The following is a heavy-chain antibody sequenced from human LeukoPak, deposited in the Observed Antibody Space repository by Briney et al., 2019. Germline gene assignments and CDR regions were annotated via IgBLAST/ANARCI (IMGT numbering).Heavy chain of an antibody. J-gene: IGHJ4*02. CDR3: ARSIAVAGKVNYFDY. CDR2: IYTSGST. Sequence: SETLSLTCTVSGGSISSYCWSWIRQPAGKGLEWIGRIYTSGSTNYNPSLKSRVTMSVDTSKNQFSLKLSSVTAADTAVYYCARSIAVAGKVNYFDYWGQETLVTVSS. CDR1: GGSISSYC. V-gene: IGHV4-4*07. D-gene: IGHD6-19*01.